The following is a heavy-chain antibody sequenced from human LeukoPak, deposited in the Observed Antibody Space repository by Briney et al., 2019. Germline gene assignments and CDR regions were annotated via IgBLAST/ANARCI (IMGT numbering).Heavy chain of an antibody. V-gene: IGHV4-30-2*01. J-gene: IGHJ4*02. Sequence: SETLSLTCTVSGGSISSGGYYWSWIRQPPGKGLEWIGYIYHSGSTYYNPSLKSRVTISVDKSKKQFSLKLSSVTAADTAVYYCVTNSIGYCSGGNCYQVSDYRGQGTLVTVSS. CDR1: GGSISSGGYY. CDR3: VTNSIGYCSGGNCYQVSDY. CDR2: IYHSGST. D-gene: IGHD2-15*01.